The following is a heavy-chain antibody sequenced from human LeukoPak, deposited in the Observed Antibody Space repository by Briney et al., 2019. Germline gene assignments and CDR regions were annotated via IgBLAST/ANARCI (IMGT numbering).Heavy chain of an antibody. Sequence: SGTLSLTCTVSGGSISSYYWSWIRQPPGKGLEWIGYIYYSGSTNYNPSLKSRVTISVDTSKNQFSLKLSSVTAADTAVYYCARSEDFWSGVDYWGQGTLVTVSS. J-gene: IGHJ4*02. CDR3: ARSEDFWSGVDY. CDR2: IYYSGST. CDR1: GGSISSYY. D-gene: IGHD3-3*01. V-gene: IGHV4-59*08.